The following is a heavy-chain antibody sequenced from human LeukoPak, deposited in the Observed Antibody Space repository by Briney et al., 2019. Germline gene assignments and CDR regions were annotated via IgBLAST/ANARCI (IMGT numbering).Heavy chain of an antibody. CDR3: ARDGGLDY. J-gene: IGHJ4*02. CDR2: INPNSGGT. V-gene: IGHV1-2*04. CDR1: GYTFTDYY. D-gene: IGHD3-16*01. Sequence: ASVKVSCKASGYTFTDYYMHWVRQAPRQGLEWMGWINPNSGGTNYAQKFQGWVTMTRDTSITTAYMELSRLTSDDTAIYYCARDGGLDYWGQGTLVTVSS.